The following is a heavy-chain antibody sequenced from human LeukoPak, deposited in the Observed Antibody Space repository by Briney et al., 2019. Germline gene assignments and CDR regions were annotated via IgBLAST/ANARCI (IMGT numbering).Heavy chain of an antibody. Sequence: GGSLRLSCVASGFRFSIYWMSWVRQAPGKGLEWVSAISGSGGSTYYADSVKGRFTISRDNSKNTLYLQMNSLRAEDTAVYYCAKFLRYNMDVWGKGTTVTVSS. CDR1: GFRFSIYW. D-gene: IGHD5/OR15-5a*01. J-gene: IGHJ6*03. CDR3: AKFLRYNMDV. CDR2: ISGSGGST. V-gene: IGHV3-23*01.